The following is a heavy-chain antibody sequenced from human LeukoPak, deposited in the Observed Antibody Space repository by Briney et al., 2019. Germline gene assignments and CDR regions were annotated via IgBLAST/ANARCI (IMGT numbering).Heavy chain of an antibody. J-gene: IGHJ2*01. CDR2: MNPNSGNT. V-gene: IGHV1-8*01. CDR1: GYTFTSYD. Sequence: GASVKVSCKASGYTFTSYDINWVRQATGQGLEWMGWMNPNSGNTGYAQKFQGRVTMTRNTSISTAYMDLRSLRSDDTAVYHCARVTLGSWYFDLWGRGTLVTASS. CDR3: ARVTLGSWYFDL. D-gene: IGHD2-15*01.